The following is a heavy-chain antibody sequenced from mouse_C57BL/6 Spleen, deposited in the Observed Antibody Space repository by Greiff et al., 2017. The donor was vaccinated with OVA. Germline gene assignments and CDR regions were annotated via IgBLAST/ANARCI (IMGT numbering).Heavy chain of an antibody. CDR3: ARGDSNYGWFAY. D-gene: IGHD2-5*01. CDR1: GFTFSSYA. V-gene: IGHV5-4*03. Sequence: EVKLQESGGGLVKPGGSLKLSCAASGFTFSSYAMSWVRQTPEKRLEWVATISDGGSYTYYPDNVKGRFTISRDNAKNNLYLQMSHLKSEDTAMYYCARGDSNYGWFAYWGQGTLVTVSA. CDR2: ISDGGSYT. J-gene: IGHJ3*01.